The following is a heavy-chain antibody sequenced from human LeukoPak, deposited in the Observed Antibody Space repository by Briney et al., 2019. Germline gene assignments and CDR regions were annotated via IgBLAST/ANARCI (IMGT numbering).Heavy chain of an antibody. D-gene: IGHD3-3*01. CDR2: IKQDGSQE. CDR3: ARGAPYDSWSGPHYSDY. Sequence: PGGSLRLSCTSSGFTFREFAVSWFRQAPGKGLEWVAHIKQDGSQEYYVDSVKGRFTISRDSAKNSLYLQMNSLRAEDTAVYYCARGAPYDSWSGPHYSDYWGQGTLVTVSS. V-gene: IGHV3-7*01. J-gene: IGHJ4*02. CDR1: GFTFREFA.